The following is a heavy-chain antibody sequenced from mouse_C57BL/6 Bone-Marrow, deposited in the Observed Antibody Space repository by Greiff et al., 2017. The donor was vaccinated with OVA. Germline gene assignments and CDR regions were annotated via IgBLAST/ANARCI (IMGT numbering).Heavy chain of an antibody. D-gene: IGHD2-2*01. J-gene: IGHJ3*01. CDR1: GYTFTSYW. V-gene: IGHV1-69*01. Sequence: QVQLQQPGAELVMPGASVKLSCKASGYTFTSYWMHWVKQRPGQGLEWIGEIDPSDSYTNYNQKFKGKSTLTVDKSSSTAYMQLSSLTSEDSAVYYCASGEGYGAWFAYWGQGTLVTVSA. CDR3: ASGEGYGAWFAY. CDR2: IDPSDSYT.